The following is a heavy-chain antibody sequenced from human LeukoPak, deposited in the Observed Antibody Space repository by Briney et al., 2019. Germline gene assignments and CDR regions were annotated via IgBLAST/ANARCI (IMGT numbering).Heavy chain of an antibody. CDR3: ARDRLETTFGGVIVASEKDLCFDY. Sequence: ASVKVSCKASGGTFSSYAISWVRQAPGQGLEWMGRIIPIFGTANYAQKFQGRVTITTDESTSTAYMELSSLRSEDTAVYYCARDRLETTFGGVIVASEKDLCFDYWGQGTLVTVSS. V-gene: IGHV1-69*05. D-gene: IGHD3-16*02. CDR2: IIPIFGTA. CDR1: GGTFSSYA. J-gene: IGHJ4*02.